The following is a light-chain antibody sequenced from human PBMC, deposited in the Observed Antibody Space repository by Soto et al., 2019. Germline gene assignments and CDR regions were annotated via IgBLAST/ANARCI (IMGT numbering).Light chain of an antibody. CDR3: SSYTSSSTVV. J-gene: IGLJ2*01. V-gene: IGLV2-14*01. CDR1: SSDVGAYNY. CDR2: EVT. Sequence: QSALTQPASVSGSPGQSITISCTGTSSDVGAYNYVSWYQQHPGKVPKLMIYEVTNRPSGVSNRFSGSKSGNTASLTISGLRAEDEADYYCSSYTSSSTVVFGGGTKVTVL.